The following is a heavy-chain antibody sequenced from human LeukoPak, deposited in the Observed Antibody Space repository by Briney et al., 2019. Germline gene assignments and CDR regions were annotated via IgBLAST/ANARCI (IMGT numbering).Heavy chain of an antibody. V-gene: IGHV3-48*03. CDR1: GFTFSSCE. CDR3: ARDPYGSYYFDY. J-gene: IGHJ4*02. Sequence: GGSLRLSCAASGFTFSSCEVNWVRQAPGKGLEWVSYISSSGSTIYYADSVKGRFTISRDNAKNSLYLQMNDLRAEDTAVYYCARDPYGSYYFDYWGQGTLVAVSS. D-gene: IGHD3-10*01. CDR2: ISSSGSTI.